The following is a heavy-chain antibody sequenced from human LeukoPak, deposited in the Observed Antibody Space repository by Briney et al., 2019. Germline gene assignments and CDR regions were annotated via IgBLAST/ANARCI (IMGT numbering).Heavy chain of an antibody. CDR2: FYYSGST. CDR3: ARHGENSLYRFDY. Sequence: SETLSLTCTVSGGSISSYFWSWIRQPPGRGLEWIGYFYYSGSTSYNPSLKSRGTISVDTSKNQFSLKLRSVTAADTAVYYCARHGENSLYRFDYWGQGTLLTVSS. CDR1: GGSISSYF. D-gene: IGHD3-10*01. J-gene: IGHJ4*02. V-gene: IGHV4-59*08.